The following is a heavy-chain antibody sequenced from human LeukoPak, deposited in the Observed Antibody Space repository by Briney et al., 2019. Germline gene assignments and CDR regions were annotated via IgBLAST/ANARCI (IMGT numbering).Heavy chain of an antibody. CDR1: GAPISNYY. CDR2: VYTSGST. V-gene: IGHV4-4*07. CDR3: AGRDY. J-gene: IGHJ4*02. Sequence: SDTLSLTCTVSGAPISNYYWSWVRQPAGKALVWIGRVYTSGSTTYNPSFRSRVTMSVDKSKNELSLKLTSVTAADTAVYYCAGRDYWGQGTLVTVSS.